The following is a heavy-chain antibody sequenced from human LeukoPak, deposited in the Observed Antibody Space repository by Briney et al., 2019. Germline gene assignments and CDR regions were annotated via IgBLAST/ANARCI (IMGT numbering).Heavy chain of an antibody. CDR3: ARGVPSGVDYFDY. J-gene: IGHJ4*02. Sequence: GGSLRLSCAASGFTFTSYWMNWVRQAPGKGLEWVANIKYDGSEEYYVVSVKGRFTISRDNAKNSLFLQMSSLRAEDTAVYFCARGVPSGVDYFDYWGQGTLVTVSS. CDR1: GFTFTSYW. V-gene: IGHV3-7*01. D-gene: IGHD6-19*01. CDR2: IKYDGSEE.